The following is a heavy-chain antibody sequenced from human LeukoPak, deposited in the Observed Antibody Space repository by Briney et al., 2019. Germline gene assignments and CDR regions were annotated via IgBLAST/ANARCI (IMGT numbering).Heavy chain of an antibody. D-gene: IGHD3-22*01. V-gene: IGHV3-23*01. CDR3: AKGSYYDSSGSFYFDY. CDR1: GFTFSSNA. Sequence: GGSLRLSCAASGFTFSSNAMSWVRQAPGKGLEWVSGISGSGDNTYYADSVKGRFTISRDNSKNTLYVQVNSLGTEDTAAYYCAKGSYYDSSGSFYFDYWGQGTLVTVSS. CDR2: ISGSGDNT. J-gene: IGHJ4*02.